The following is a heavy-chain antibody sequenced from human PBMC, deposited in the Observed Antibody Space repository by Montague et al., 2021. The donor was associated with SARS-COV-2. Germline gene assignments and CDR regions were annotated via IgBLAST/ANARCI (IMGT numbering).Heavy chain of an antibody. CDR1: GGSVSSYY. D-gene: IGHD3-3*01. J-gene: IGHJ5*02. V-gene: IGHV4-59*02. CDR3: ARAGGFYDYWSGYSSSAGFFDP. Sequence: SETLSLTCTVSGGSVSSYYWSWIRQSPGMGLQWLGYIYYSGSTDYNPSLKSRVTMSVDTSKNQLSLRLNSVTTADTAVYFCARAGGFYDYWSGYSSSAGFFDPWGLGILVTVSS. CDR2: IYYSGST.